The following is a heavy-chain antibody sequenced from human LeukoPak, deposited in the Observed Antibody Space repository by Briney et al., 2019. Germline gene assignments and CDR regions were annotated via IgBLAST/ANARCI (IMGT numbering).Heavy chain of an antibody. CDR1: GYTFTSYG. Sequence: GASVKVSCKASGYTFTSYGITWVRQAPGQGLEWMGWISAYNGNTNYAQKLQGRVTMTTDTSTSTAYVELRSLRSDETAVYYCARGLRKWELLVKGDAFDIWGQGTMVTVSS. D-gene: IGHD1-26*01. CDR3: ARGLRKWELLVKGDAFDI. V-gene: IGHV1-18*01. J-gene: IGHJ3*02. CDR2: ISAYNGNT.